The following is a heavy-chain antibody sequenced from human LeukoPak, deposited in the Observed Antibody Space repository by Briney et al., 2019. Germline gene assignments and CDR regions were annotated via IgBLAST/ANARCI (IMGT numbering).Heavy chain of an antibody. V-gene: IGHV1-46*01. CDR2: IDPSGGST. CDR3: ARGQLGFDP. D-gene: IGHD6-13*01. Sequence: ASVKVSCKASGYTFTSYYMHWVRQAPGQGLEWMGIIDPSGGSTIYAQKFQGRVTMTRDMSTSTVYMQLSSLRSDDTAVYYCARGQLGFDPWGQGTLVTVSS. J-gene: IGHJ5*02. CDR1: GYTFTSYY.